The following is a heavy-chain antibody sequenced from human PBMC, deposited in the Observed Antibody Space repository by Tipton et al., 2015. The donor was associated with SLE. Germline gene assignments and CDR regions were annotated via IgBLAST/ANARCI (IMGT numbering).Heavy chain of an antibody. CDR2: INHSGST. V-gene: IGHV4-34*01. D-gene: IGHD5-12*01. CDR3: ARGPNPVATNYWYFDL. CDR1: GGSISSYY. Sequence: TLSLTCTVSGGSISSYYWSWIRQPPGKGLEWIGEINHSGSTNYNPSLKSRVTISVDTSKNQFSLKLSSVTAADTAVYYCARGPNPVATNYWYFDLWGRGTLVTVSS. J-gene: IGHJ2*01.